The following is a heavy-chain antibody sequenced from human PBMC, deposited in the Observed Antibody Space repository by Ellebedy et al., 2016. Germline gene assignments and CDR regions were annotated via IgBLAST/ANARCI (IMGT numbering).Heavy chain of an antibody. CDR1: GFTVSSNY. CDR3: ARAEGITILRGVMIYGMDV. V-gene: IGHV3-53*01. J-gene: IGHJ6*02. CDR2: IYSGGST. Sequence: GGSLRLXXAASGFTVSSNYMSWVRQAPGKGLELVSVIYSGGSTYYADSVQGRFTISRDNSKNTLDLHMNSLRAEDTAVYYCARAEGITILRGVMIYGMDVWGHGTTVTVSS. D-gene: IGHD3-10*01.